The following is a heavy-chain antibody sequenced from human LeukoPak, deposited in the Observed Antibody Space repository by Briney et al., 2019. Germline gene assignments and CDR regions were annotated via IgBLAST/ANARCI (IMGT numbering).Heavy chain of an antibody. D-gene: IGHD6-6*01. V-gene: IGHV3-23*01. CDR2: ISDSAGST. J-gene: IGHJ4*02. Sequence: GGSLRLSWAASGFTFSSYAMSWVRQAQGKVLEWVSAISDSAGSTYYADSVKGRFTISRDNSKNTLYLQMNSLRAEDTAIYYCAKRIQYSSSSAYFDYWGQGTLVTVSS. CDR3: AKRIQYSSSSAYFDY. CDR1: GFTFSSYA.